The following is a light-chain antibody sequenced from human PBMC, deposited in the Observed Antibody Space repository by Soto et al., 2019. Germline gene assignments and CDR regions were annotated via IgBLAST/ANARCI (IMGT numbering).Light chain of an antibody. J-gene: IGKJ2*01. V-gene: IGKV1-8*01. CDR2: AAA. CDR1: QGISSF. CDR3: QQYLSYPYT. Sequence: AIRMTQSPSSISASTGDRVTITCRASQGISSFLAWYQQKPGKAPKLLIYAAATLQRGAPSRFSASGSGTDFTLTISRLQSEAFATYFCQQYLSYPYTFSQGTKLEI.